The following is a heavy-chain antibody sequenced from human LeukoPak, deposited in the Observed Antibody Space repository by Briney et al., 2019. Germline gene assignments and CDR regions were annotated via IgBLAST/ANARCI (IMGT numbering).Heavy chain of an antibody. J-gene: IGHJ4*02. V-gene: IGHV1-69*13. D-gene: IGHD1-26*01. CDR1: GGTFSSYA. CDR2: IIPIFGTA. CDR3: ARERVSGSSYYDY. Sequence: SVKVSCKASGGTFSSYAISWVRQAPGQGLEWMGGIIPIFGTANYAQKFQGRVTITADESTSTAYMELSSLRSEDTAVYYFARERVSGSSYYDYWGQGTLVTVSS.